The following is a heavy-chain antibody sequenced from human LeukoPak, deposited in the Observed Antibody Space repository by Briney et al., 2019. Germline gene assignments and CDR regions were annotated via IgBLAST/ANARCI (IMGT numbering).Heavy chain of an antibody. D-gene: IGHD3-10*01. CDR1: GFTSSNCW. J-gene: IGHJ4*02. CDR2: IKQDGSEK. Sequence: GGSLRLSCAASGFTSSNCWMSWIRQAPGKGLEWVANIKQDGSEKYYVDSVKGRFTVSRDNAKNSLYLQMDSLRADDTALYYCAGWRTYDSGSYNYWGQGTLVTVSS. V-gene: IGHV3-7*01. CDR3: AGWRTYDSGSYNY.